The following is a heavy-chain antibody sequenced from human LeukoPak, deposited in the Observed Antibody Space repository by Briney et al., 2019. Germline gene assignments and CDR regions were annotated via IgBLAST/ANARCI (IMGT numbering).Heavy chain of an antibody. CDR2: ISGSGVST. CDR3: AKDPAVFHGGSGWHYFDY. J-gene: IGHJ4*02. Sequence: GGSLRLSCAASGFTFSNYAMSWVRQTPGKGLEWVSTISGSGVSTYYGDSVYADSVKGRFTISRDDSKNTLHLQMNSLRAEDTAIYYCAKDPAVFHGGSGWHYFDYWGQGTLVTVSS. D-gene: IGHD6-19*01. V-gene: IGHV3-23*01. CDR1: GFTFSNYA.